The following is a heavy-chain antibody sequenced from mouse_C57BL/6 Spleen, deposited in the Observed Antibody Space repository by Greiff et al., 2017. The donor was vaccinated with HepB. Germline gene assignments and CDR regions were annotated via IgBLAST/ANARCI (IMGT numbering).Heavy chain of an antibody. D-gene: IGHD2-10*02. V-gene: IGHV1-81*01. CDR3: AREGGYGNYDAMDY. J-gene: IGHJ4*01. CDR2: IYPRSGNT. Sequence: VQLQQSGAELARPGASVKLSCKASGYTFTSYGISWVKQRTGQGLEWIGEIYPRSGNTYYNEKFKGKATLTADKSSSTAYMELRSLTSEDSAVYFCAREGGYGNYDAMDYWGQGTSVTVSS. CDR1: GYTFTSYG.